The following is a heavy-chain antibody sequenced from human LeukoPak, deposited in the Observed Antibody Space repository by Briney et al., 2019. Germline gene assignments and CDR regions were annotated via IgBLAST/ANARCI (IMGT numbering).Heavy chain of an antibody. CDR3: ARLYYYDSSGTIPFWDY. V-gene: IGHV5-51*01. Sequence: GESLQISCKGSGYSFTSYWIGWVRQMPGKGLEWMGIIYPGDSDTRYSPSFQGQVTISADKSISTAYLQWSSLKASDTAMYYCARLYYYDSSGTIPFWDYWGQGTLVTVSS. J-gene: IGHJ4*02. D-gene: IGHD3-22*01. CDR1: GYSFTSYW. CDR2: IYPGDSDT.